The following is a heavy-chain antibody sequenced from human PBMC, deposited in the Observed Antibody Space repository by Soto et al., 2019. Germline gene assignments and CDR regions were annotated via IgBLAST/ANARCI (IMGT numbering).Heavy chain of an antibody. V-gene: IGHV3-21*01. CDR3: AREYTAWPLAYGLDV. CDR2: ISSRSDI. D-gene: IGHD2-2*02. CDR1: GFTFSTYS. J-gene: IGHJ6*02. Sequence: GGSLRLSGRVSGFTFSTYSINWVRQAPGKGLEWVSSISSRSDIYYADSVKGRFTISRDNAKNSVSLQMNSLRAEDTAVYYCAREYTAWPLAYGLDVWGQGTTVTVSS.